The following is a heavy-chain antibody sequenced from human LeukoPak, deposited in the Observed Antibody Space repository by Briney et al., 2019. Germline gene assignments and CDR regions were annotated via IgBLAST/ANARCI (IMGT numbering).Heavy chain of an antibody. CDR2: ISAYNGHT. V-gene: IGHV1-18*01. Sequence: AAGKVSWKAAGYAFTVDVISWGRQAHRQGVEWMGSISAYNGHTNYAQKLQGRVTMTTDTSTSTAYMELRSLRSDDTALYYCARDTPMVPFDYWGQGTLVTVSS. D-gene: IGHD5-18*01. J-gene: IGHJ4*02. CDR3: ARDTPMVPFDY. CDR1: GYAFTVDV.